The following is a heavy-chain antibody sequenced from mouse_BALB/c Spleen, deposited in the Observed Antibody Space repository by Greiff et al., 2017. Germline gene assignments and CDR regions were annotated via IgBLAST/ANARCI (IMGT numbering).Heavy chain of an antibody. CDR3: ARAGMMTTRAMDY. D-gene: IGHD2-4*01. V-gene: IGHV2-9*02. J-gene: IGHJ4*01. CDR2: IWAGGST. CDR1: GFSLTSYG. Sequence: VQGVESGPGLVAPSQSLSITCTVSGFSLTSYGVHWVRQPPGKGLEWLGVIWAGGSTNYNSALMSRLSISKDNSKSQVFLKMNSLQTDDTAMYYCARAGMMTTRAMDYWGQGTSVTVSS.